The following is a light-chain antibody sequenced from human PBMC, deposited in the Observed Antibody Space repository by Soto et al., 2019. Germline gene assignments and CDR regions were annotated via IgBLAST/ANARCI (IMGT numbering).Light chain of an antibody. J-gene: IGLJ1*01. CDR1: STDVGGYNY. CDR3: NSYSSSTTLYL. CDR2: DVS. Sequence: QSVLTQPASVSGSPGQSITISCTGASTDVGGYNYVSWYQQHPGKAPKLMISDVSNRPSGVSIRFSGSKSGNTASLTISGLQAEDEADYYCNSYSSSTTLYLFGTGTEVTVL. V-gene: IGLV2-14*01.